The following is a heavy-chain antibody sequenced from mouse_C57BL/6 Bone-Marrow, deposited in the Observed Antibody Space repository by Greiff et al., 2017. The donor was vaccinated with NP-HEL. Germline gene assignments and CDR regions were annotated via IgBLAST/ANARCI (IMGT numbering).Heavy chain of an antibody. J-gene: IGHJ4*01. CDR3: AVTAGTLYYYAMDY. Sequence: QVQLQQSGAELARPGASVKLSCKASGYTFTSYGISWVKQRTGQGLEWIGEIDPRSGNTYYTEKFKGKATLTADKSSSTAYMELRSLTSEDSAVYFCAVTAGTLYYYAMDYWGQGTSVTVSS. V-gene: IGHV1-81*01. CDR1: GYTFTSYG. D-gene: IGHD2-2*01. CDR2: IDPRSGNT.